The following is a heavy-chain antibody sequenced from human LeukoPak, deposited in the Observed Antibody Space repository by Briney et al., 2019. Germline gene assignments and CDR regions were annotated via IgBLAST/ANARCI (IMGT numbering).Heavy chain of an antibody. V-gene: IGHV3-30*04. CDR2: ISYDGSSK. J-gene: IGHJ4*02. CDR1: GFTFSSYA. CDR3: ARNTDVTTVITVIDY. Sequence: GGSLRLSCAASGFTFSSYAMYWVRQAPGKGLEWVAVISYDGSSKYHADSVKGRFTISRDNSKNTLYLEMNSLRAEDTAVYYCARNTDVTTVITVIDYWGQGTLVTVSS. D-gene: IGHD4-23*01.